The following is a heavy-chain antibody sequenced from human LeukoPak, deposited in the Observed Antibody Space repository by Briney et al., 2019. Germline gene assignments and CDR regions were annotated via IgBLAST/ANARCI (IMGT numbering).Heavy chain of an antibody. V-gene: IGHV3-20*01. CDR3: ARMSYYYGSGSPSSAFDI. J-gene: IGHJ3*02. CDR2: ISGSGGST. CDR1: GFTFSSYA. D-gene: IGHD3-10*01. Sequence: PGGSLRLSCAASGFTFSSYAMSWVRQAPGKGLEWVSAISGSGGSTGYADSVKGRFTISRDNAKNSLYLQMNSLRAEDTALYHCARMSYYYGSGSPSSAFDIWGQGTMVTVSS.